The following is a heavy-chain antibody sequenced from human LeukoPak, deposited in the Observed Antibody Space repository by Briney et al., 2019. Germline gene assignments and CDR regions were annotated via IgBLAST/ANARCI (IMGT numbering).Heavy chain of an antibody. CDR3: ARDASLQAGAFDV. CDR2: IFHSGST. D-gene: IGHD5-24*01. V-gene: IGHV4-4*02. J-gene: IGHJ3*01. CDR1: GFTFSNYG. Sequence: PGGSLRLSCAASGFTFSNYGRHWVRQSPGKGLEWIGEIFHSGSTKYNPSLKSRVTISVDKSKNQFSLNLTSVTAADTAMYYCARDASLQAGAFDVWGQGTMVTVSS.